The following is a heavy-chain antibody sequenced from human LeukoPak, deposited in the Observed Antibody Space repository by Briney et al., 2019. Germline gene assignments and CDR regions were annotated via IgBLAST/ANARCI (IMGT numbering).Heavy chain of an antibody. V-gene: IGHV3-30-3*01. CDR3: ARGQWLVHYFDY. J-gene: IGHJ4*02. D-gene: IGHD6-19*01. CDR2: ISYDGSNK. CDR1: GFTFSSYD. Sequence: GGSLRLSCAASGFTFSSYDMHWVRQAPGKGLEWVGVISYDGSNKYYADSVKGRFTISRDNSQNTLYLQTNSLSAEDPAVYYCARGQWLVHYFDYWGQGTLVTVSS.